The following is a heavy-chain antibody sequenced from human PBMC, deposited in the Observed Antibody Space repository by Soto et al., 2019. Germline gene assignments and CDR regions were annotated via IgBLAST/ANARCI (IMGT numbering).Heavy chain of an antibody. V-gene: IGHV1-18*01. J-gene: IGHJ4*02. Sequence: QVRLVQSGAEVKEPGASVKISCKTSGYTFANYGVTWVRQAPGQGLEWVGCNTDYAQKFQGTVTMTRDTSTSTAYLELRSLKSDDTAVYYCARGGPHIYSGSWNYYFDYWGQGTLVTVSS. CDR3: ARGGPHIYSGSWNYYFDY. CDR1: GYTFANYG. D-gene: IGHD5-12*01. CDR2: NT.